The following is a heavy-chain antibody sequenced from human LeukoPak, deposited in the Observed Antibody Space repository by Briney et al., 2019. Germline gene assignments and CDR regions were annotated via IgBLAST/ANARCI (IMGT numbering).Heavy chain of an antibody. CDR1: GYPFTTWE. V-gene: IGHV1-8*01. CDR3: ARGPRNDP. J-gene: IGHJ5*02. D-gene: IGHD1-14*01. CDR2: VHPNGGNT. Sequence: GASVKVSRKTSGYPFTTWEINWVRQAAGQGLEWMGWVHPNGGNTAYAQKFQGRVTMTRDTSISTDFMELSGLTSDDTAVYFCARGPRNDPWGQGTLVTVSS.